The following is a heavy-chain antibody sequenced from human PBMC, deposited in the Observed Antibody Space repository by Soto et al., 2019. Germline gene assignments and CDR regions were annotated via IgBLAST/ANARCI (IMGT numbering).Heavy chain of an antibody. CDR1: GGTFSSYA. CDR3: ASAPLAVGAPVRLHYGMDV. J-gene: IGHJ6*02. Sequence: QVQLVQSGAEVKKPGSSVKVSCKASGGTFSSYAISWVRQAPGQGLEWMGGIIPIFGTANYAQKFQGRVTITADESTSTAYMELSSLRSDDTAVYYCASAPLAVGAPVRLHYGMDVWGQGTTVTVSS. V-gene: IGHV1-69*01. CDR2: IIPIFGTA. D-gene: IGHD1-26*01.